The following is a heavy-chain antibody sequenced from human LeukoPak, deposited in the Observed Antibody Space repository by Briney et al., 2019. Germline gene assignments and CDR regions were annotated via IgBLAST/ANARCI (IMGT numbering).Heavy chain of an antibody. CDR3: ARGRSSDYVWGSYRYGNYDY. J-gene: IGHJ4*02. D-gene: IGHD3-16*02. V-gene: IGHV3-21*01. Sequence: GGSLRLSCAASGFTFSSYSMNWVRQAPGKGLEWVSSISSSSSYIYYADSVKGRFTISRDNAKNSLYLQMNSLRAEDTAVYYCARGRSSDYVWGSYRYGNYDYWGQGTLVTVSS. CDR1: GFTFSSYS. CDR2: ISSSSSYI.